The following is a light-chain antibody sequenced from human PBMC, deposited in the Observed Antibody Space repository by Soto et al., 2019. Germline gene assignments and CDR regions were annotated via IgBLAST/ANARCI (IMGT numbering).Light chain of an antibody. Sequence: IQMTQAPSTLSASVGDRVTISGRASKSISSWLAWYQQKPGKAPKLLIYKASSLESGVPSRFSGSGSGTEFTLHISSLQPDDFATYYCHQSNTYSSTFGQGTKVEIK. J-gene: IGKJ1*01. V-gene: IGKV1-5*03. CDR1: KSISSW. CDR3: HQSNTYSST. CDR2: KAS.